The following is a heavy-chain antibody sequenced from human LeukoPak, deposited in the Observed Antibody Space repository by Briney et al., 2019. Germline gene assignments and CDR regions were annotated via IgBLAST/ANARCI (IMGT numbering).Heavy chain of an antibody. CDR1: GFTVSSNY. CDR3: ARVFTSSVYVRFDP. J-gene: IGHJ5*02. CDR2: LYSGGST. Sequence: GGSLRLSCAASGFTVSSNYMSWVRQAPGKGLECVSVLYSGGSTYYADSVKGRFTISRDNSKNTLFLQMNSLRVEDTAVYYCARVFTSSVYVRFDPWGQGTLVTVSS. V-gene: IGHV3-66*01. D-gene: IGHD2-8*01.